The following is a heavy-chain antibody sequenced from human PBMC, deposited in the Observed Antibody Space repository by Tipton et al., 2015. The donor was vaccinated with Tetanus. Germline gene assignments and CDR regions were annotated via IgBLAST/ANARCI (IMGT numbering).Heavy chain of an antibody. CDR3: ARHEGGHRNPIDY. CDR2: IYYSGST. J-gene: IGHJ4*02. D-gene: IGHD1-14*01. Sequence: TLSLTCTVSGGSISSYYWSWIRQPPGKGLEWIGYIYYSGSTNYNPSLKSRVTISVDTSKNQFSLKLSSVTAADTAVYYCARHEGGHRNPIDYWGQGTLVTVSS. V-gene: IGHV4-59*08. CDR1: GGSISSYY.